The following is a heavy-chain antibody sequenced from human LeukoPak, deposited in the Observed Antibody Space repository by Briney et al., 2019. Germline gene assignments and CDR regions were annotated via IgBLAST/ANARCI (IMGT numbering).Heavy chain of an antibody. CDR2: ISSSSSYI. CDR3: ARAYYGSGSYYNPGFGY. CDR1: GFTFSSYS. V-gene: IGHV3-21*01. J-gene: IGHJ4*02. D-gene: IGHD3-10*01. Sequence: GSLRLSCAASGFTFSSYSMNWVRQAPGKGLEWVSSISSSSSYIYYADSVKGRFTISRDNAKNSLYLQMNSLRAEDTAVYYCARAYYGSGSYYNPGFGYWGQGTLVTVSS.